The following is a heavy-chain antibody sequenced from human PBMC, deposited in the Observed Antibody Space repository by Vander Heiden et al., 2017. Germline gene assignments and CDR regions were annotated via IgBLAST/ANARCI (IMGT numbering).Heavy chain of an antibody. J-gene: IGHJ6*02. D-gene: IGHD1-7*01. CDR3: ARDLFSNLLELRVHYYYGMDV. CDR1: GFTFSSYW. V-gene: IGHV3-7*01. CDR2: IKQDGSEK. Sequence: EVQLVESGGGLVQPGGSLRLSCAASGFTFSSYWMSWVRQAPGKGLEWVANIKQDGSEKYYVDSVKGRFTISRDNAKNSLYLQMNSLRAEDTAVYYCARDLFSNLLELRVHYYYGMDVWGQGTTVTVSS.